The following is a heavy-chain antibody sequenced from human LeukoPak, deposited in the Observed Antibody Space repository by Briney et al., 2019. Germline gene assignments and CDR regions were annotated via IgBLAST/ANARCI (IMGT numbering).Heavy chain of an antibody. CDR3: ARARRGDSSGYMGIDY. CDR1: GYTFTSYY. CDR2: INPSGGST. J-gene: IGHJ4*02. D-gene: IGHD3-22*01. Sequence: ASVKVSCKASGYTFTSYYMHWVGQAPGQGLEWMGIINPSGGSTSYAQKFQGRVTMTRDTSTSTVYMELSSLRSEDTAVYYCARARRGDSSGYMGIDYWGQGTLVTVSS. V-gene: IGHV1-46*01.